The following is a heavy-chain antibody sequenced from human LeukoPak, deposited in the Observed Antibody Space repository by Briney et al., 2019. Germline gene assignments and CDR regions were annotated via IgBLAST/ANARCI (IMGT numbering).Heavy chain of an antibody. V-gene: IGHV3-11*01. Sequence: GGSLRLSCAASGFTFSDYYMSWIRQAPGKGLEWVSSISSSGTTIYYADSVKDRFTISRDNAKNSLYLQMNSLRAEDTAVYYCASDDSSGYLENAFGIWGQGTMVTVSS. D-gene: IGHD3-22*01. CDR1: GFTFSDYY. CDR2: ISSSGTTI. CDR3: ASDDSSGYLENAFGI. J-gene: IGHJ3*02.